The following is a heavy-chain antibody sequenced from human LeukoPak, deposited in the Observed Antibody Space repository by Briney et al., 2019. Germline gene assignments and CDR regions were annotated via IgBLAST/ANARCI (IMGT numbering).Heavy chain of an antibody. D-gene: IGHD3-10*01. CDR2: IYSSGST. Sequence: PSETLSLTCTVSGVSVSSGDHYWSWVRHSPGKGLEWIGYIYSSGSTHYSPTLRSRLRFSIDRSKNHFSLELNSVTAADTAVYYCVREAGGWGDYNWFDPWGQGTLVTVSS. CDR1: GVSVSSGDHY. J-gene: IGHJ5*02. V-gene: IGHV4-30-4*08. CDR3: VREAGGWGDYNWFDP.